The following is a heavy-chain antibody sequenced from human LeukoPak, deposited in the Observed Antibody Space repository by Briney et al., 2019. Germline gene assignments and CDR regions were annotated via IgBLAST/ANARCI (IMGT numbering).Heavy chain of an antibody. V-gene: IGHV3-23*01. J-gene: IGHJ4*02. CDR3: ANLGHYDILTGYSVPGY. D-gene: IGHD3-9*01. Sequence: GESLKISCAASGFTFSSYAMSWVRQAPGKGLEWVSAISGSGGSTYYADSVKGRFTISRDNSKNTLYLQMNSLRAEDTAVYYCANLGHYDILTGYSVPGYWGQGTLVTVSS. CDR1: GFTFSSYA. CDR2: ISGSGGST.